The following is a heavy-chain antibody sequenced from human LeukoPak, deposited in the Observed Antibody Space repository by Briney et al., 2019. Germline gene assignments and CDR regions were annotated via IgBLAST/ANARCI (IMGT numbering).Heavy chain of an antibody. D-gene: IGHD2-2*01. Sequence: PSEALSLTCSVSGGSINSDSYYGGWIRQPPGKGLEWIGYIYYSGSTYYNPSLKSRVTISVDTSKNQFSLKLSSVTAADTAVYYCARAKVDVVVPAAMYYFDYWGQGTLVTVSS. CDR2: IYYSGST. J-gene: IGHJ4*02. V-gene: IGHV4-30-4*08. CDR1: GGSINSDSYY. CDR3: ARAKVDVVVPAAMYYFDY.